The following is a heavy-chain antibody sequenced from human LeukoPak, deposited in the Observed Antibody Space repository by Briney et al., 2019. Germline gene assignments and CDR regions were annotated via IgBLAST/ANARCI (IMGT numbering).Heavy chain of an antibody. CDR3: ARDGLQYSSGWRYYFDY. J-gene: IGHJ4*02. CDR2: ISSSSSSI. CDR1: GFTFSSYT. D-gene: IGHD6-19*01. V-gene: IGHV3-48*04. Sequence: PAGGSLRLSCTASGFTFSSYTMNWVRQAPGKGLEWVSYISSSSSSIYYADSVKGRFTISRDNAKNSLYLQMNSLRAEDTAVYYCARDGLQYSSGWRYYFDYWGQGALVTVSS.